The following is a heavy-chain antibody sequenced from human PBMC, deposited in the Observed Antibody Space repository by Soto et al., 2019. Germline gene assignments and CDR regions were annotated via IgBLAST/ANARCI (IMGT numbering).Heavy chain of an antibody. V-gene: IGHV1-69*13. J-gene: IGHJ4*02. CDR3: ARGGDYDYHEGFDY. CDR1: GGTFSSYA. CDR2: LIPIFGTA. Sequence: SSVKVSCKASGGTFSSYAISWVRQAPGQGREWMGGLIPIFGTANYAKKFQGRVTITADESTSTAYTERRRPRSEHTAVYDCARGGDYDYHEGFDYWGQGTLVTVSS. D-gene: IGHD5-12*01.